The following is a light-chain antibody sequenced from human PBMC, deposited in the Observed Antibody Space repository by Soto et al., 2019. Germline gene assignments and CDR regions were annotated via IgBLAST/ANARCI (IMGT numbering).Light chain of an antibody. J-gene: IGKJ4*01. CDR3: HQRAGWPPT. CDR1: QRVSNNY. Sequence: EIVLTQSPGTLSLSPGERATLSCRASQRVSNNYLAWYQQTPGQAPRLLIYGASNRATGIPDRFSVSGSGTDFTLTINSLEPEDFAVYFCHQRAGWPPTFGGGSMVDI. V-gene: IGKV3-20*01. CDR2: GAS.